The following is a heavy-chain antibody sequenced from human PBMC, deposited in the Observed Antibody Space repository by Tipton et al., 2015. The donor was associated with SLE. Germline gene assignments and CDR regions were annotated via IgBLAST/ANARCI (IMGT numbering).Heavy chain of an antibody. CDR2: IYYSGST. CDR3: ARTVGDYGYFDL. V-gene: IGHV4-59*08. Sequence: TLSLTCTVSGGSISSYYWSWIRQPPGKGLEWIGYIYYSGSTNYNPSLKSRVTISVDTSKNQFSLKLSSVTAADTAVYYCARTVGDYGYFDLWGRGTLATVSS. D-gene: IGHD4-17*01. CDR1: GGSISSYY. J-gene: IGHJ2*01.